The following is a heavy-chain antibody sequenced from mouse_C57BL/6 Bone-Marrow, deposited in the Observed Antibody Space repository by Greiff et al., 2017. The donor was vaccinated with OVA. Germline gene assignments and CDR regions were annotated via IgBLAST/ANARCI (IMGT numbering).Heavy chain of an antibody. J-gene: IGHJ4*01. CDR3: ARNEYYGSSYDYAMDY. CDR1: GFSLTSYG. D-gene: IGHD1-1*01. V-gene: IGHV2-2*01. CDR2: IWSGGST. Sequence: QVQLQQSGPGLVQPSQSLSITCTVSGFSLTSYGVHWVRQSPGKGLEWLGVIWSGGSTDYNAAFISRLSISKDNSKSQVFFKMNSLQADDTAIYYCARNEYYGSSYDYAMDYWGQGTSVTVSS.